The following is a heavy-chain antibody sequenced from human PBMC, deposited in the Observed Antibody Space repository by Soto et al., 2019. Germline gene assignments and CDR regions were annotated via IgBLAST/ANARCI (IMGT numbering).Heavy chain of an antibody. Sequence: EVQLVESGGGLVQPGGSLRLSCAASGFTFNEYFMDWVRQTPGKGLEWVGRSESKGNGFTTEYAAFVKGRFTMSRDESKISLYLQMNSLKTEDTAVYYCARDNWGSYDYGGQVTLVTVSS. CDR2: SESKGNGFTT. D-gene: IGHD3-16*01. J-gene: IGHJ4*02. CDR1: GFTFNEYF. CDR3: ARDNWGSYDY. V-gene: IGHV3-72*01.